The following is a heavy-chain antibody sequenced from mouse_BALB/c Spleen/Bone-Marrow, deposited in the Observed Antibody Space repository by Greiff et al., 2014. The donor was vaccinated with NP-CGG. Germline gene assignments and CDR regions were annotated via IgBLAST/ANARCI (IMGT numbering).Heavy chain of an antibody. CDR3: ARWEYYAMDY. Sequence: VQLQQSGAELVKPGASVKLSCTASGFNIKDAYMHWVKQRPEQGLEWIGRIDPANGNTKYDPKFQGKATITADTSSNTAYLQLSSLTSEDTAVYYCARWEYYAMDYWGQGTSVTVSS. V-gene: IGHV14-3*02. CDR2: IDPANGNT. CDR1: GFNIKDAY. D-gene: IGHD4-1*01. J-gene: IGHJ4*01.